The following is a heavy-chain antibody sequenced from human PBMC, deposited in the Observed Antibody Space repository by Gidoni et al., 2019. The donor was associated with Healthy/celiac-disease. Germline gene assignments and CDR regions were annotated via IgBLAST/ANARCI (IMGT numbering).Heavy chain of an antibody. D-gene: IGHD4-17*01. CDR1: GYTFTSYY. V-gene: IGHV1-46*03. J-gene: IGHJ5*02. CDR2: INPSGGST. Sequence: QVQLVQSGAEVKKPGASVKVSCQASGYTFTSYYMHWVRQAPGQGLEWMGIINPSGGSTSDEQKFKGRVTMTRETYTSTVYMELSSLRSEDTAVYYCARTPQLRPDGDYTNWFDPWGQGTLVTVSS. CDR3: ARTPQLRPDGDYTNWFDP.